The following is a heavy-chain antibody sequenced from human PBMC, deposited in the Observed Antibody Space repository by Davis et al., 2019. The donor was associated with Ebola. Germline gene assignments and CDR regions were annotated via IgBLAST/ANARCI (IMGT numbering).Heavy chain of an antibody. V-gene: IGHV1-69*13. CDR3: ARGPPLRFLEWSYDNWFDP. J-gene: IGHJ5*02. D-gene: IGHD3-3*01. Sequence: SVKVSCKASGGTFSSYAISWVRQAPGQGLEWMGGIIPIFGTANYVQKFQGRVTITADESTSTAYMELSSLRSEDTAVYYCARGPPLRFLEWSYDNWFDPWGQGTLVTVSS. CDR2: IIPIFGTA. CDR1: GGTFSSYA.